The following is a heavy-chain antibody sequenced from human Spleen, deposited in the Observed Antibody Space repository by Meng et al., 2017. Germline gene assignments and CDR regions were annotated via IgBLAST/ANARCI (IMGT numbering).Heavy chain of an antibody. Sequence: ASVKVSCKASGYTFTSYGISWVRQAPGQGLEWMGWISAYNGNTNYAQKFQGRVTMTRDTSISTAYMELSRLRSDDTAVYYCARGIYGSGSYSHGYWGQGTLVTVSS. J-gene: IGHJ4*02. CDR1: GYTFTSYG. D-gene: IGHD3-10*01. CDR3: ARGIYGSGSYSHGY. V-gene: IGHV1-18*01. CDR2: ISAYNGNT.